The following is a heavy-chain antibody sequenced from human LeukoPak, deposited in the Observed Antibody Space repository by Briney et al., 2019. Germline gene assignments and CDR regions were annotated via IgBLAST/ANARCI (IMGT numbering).Heavy chain of an antibody. Sequence: ASVKVSCKASGHTFTTYAMNWVRQAPGQGLEWMGWINTDTGNPTYAQGFTGRFVFSLDTSVSTAYLQISSLKAEDTAVYYCARSPYRTYYDFWSGYYYYMDVWGKGTTVTVSS. CDR2: INTDTGNP. CDR3: ARSPYRTYYDFWSGYYYYMDV. V-gene: IGHV7-4-1*02. D-gene: IGHD3-3*01. CDR1: GHTFTTYA. J-gene: IGHJ6*03.